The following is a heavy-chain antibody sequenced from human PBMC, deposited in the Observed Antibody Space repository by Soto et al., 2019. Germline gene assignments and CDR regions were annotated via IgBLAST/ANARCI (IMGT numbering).Heavy chain of an antibody. V-gene: IGHV1-24*01. Sequence: ASVKVSCKVSGYTLTELSMHWVRQAPGKGLEWMGGFDPEDGETIYAQKFQGRVTMTEDTSTDTAYMELSSLRSEDTAVYYCASGIAARLRYYYYYMDVWGKGTTVTVSS. D-gene: IGHD6-6*01. CDR1: GYTLTELS. CDR3: ASGIAARLRYYYYYMDV. J-gene: IGHJ6*03. CDR2: FDPEDGET.